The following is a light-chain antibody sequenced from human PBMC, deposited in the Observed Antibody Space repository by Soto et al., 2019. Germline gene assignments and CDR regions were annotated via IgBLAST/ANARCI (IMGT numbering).Light chain of an antibody. CDR1: QSVNTN. Sequence: EIVMTQSPGTLSVSPGERVTLSCRASQSVNTNLAWYQQKPGQAPRLLIYDVSTRATGIPARFSGSGSGTEFTLTISSLQAEDSAVYYCQQHSNWALTFGGGTKVELK. CDR2: DVS. V-gene: IGKV3-15*01. CDR3: QQHSNWALT. J-gene: IGKJ4*01.